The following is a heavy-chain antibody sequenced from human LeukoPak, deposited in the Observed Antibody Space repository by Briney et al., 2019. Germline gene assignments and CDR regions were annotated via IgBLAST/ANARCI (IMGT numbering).Heavy chain of an antibody. CDR1: GFTFRSNW. Sequence: GGSLRLSCAASGFTFRSNWVHWVRQVPGKGLVWVSRINSDASSTTYADSVKGRFTISRDNAKNTLYLQMDSLRAEDTAVYYCARAISGTFDIWGQGTMVIVSS. CDR2: INSDASST. J-gene: IGHJ3*02. CDR3: ARAISGTFDI. D-gene: IGHD3-3*02. V-gene: IGHV3-74*01.